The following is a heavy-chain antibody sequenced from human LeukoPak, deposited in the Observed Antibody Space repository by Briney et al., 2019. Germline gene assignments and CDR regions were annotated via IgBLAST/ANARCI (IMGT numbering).Heavy chain of an antibody. CDR1: GFTFSSYW. CDR2: IKQDGSEK. Sequence: GGSLRLSCAASGFTFSSYWMSWVRQAPGKGLEWVANIKQDGSEKYYVDSVKGRFTISRDNAKNSLYLQMNSLRAEDTAVYYCHGGNFGFDYYYYMDVWGKGTTVTVSS. V-gene: IGHV3-7*01. CDR3: HGGNFGFDYYYYMDV. D-gene: IGHD4-23*01. J-gene: IGHJ6*03.